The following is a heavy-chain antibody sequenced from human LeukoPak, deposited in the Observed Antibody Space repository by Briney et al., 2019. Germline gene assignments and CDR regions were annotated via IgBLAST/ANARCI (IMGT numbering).Heavy chain of an antibody. CDR1: GFTFSSYW. CDR2: INSDGSST. J-gene: IGHJ3*02. V-gene: IGHV3-74*01. D-gene: IGHD3-22*01. Sequence: PGGSLRLSCAASGFTFSSYWMHWVCQAPEKGLVWVSRINSDGSSTSYADSVKGRFTISRDNAKNTLYLQMNSLRAEDTAVYYCARDPDDSRAFDIWGQGTMVTVSS. CDR3: ARDPDDSRAFDI.